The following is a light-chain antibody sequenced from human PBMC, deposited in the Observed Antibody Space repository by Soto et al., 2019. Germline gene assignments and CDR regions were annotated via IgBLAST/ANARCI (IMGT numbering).Light chain of an antibody. CDR2: GVS. J-gene: IGKJ1*01. CDR3: QQRTNSPPWT. Sequence: EIVLTQSPATLSLSPGEGASLSCRASQNISTYLAWYQQRPGQVPRLLLYGVSTRAPVIPARCSGGGSGTDFTLTVSGLENGDFATFYCQQRTNSPPWTFGQGTRVELK. V-gene: IGKV3-11*01. CDR1: QNISTY.